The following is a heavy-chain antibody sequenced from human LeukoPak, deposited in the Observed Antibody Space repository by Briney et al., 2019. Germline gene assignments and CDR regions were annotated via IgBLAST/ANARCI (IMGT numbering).Heavy chain of an antibody. V-gene: IGHV1-18*01. CDR3: ARGTGYSSSWPPH. Sequence: ASVKVSCKTSGYSENFYGITWVRQVAGQGLEWMGWISAQHGQTEYAPNSQDRVTVTTDTYTNTAYMELRSLRSDDTAVYYCARGTGYSSSWPPHWGQGTLVTVSS. CDR2: ISAQHGQT. D-gene: IGHD6-13*01. CDR1: GYSENFYG. J-gene: IGHJ4*02.